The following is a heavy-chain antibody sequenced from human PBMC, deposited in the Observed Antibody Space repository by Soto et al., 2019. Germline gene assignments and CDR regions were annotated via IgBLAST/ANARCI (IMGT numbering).Heavy chain of an antibody. V-gene: IGHV5-51*01. CDR1: VYSFTNYS. CDR2: IYPGDSDT. J-gene: IGHJ6*02. CDR3: ARHGGGSSHGIDV. Sequence: PGDSLKTSCKGSVYSFTNYSIGWVRQMPGKGLEWMGIIYPGDSDTRYSPSFQGQVTISADNSITTAYLQWTSLKASDTAMYYCARHGGGSSHGIDVWGQGTPVTVSS.